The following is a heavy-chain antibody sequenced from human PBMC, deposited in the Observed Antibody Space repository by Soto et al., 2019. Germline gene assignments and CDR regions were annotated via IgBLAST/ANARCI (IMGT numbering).Heavy chain of an antibody. J-gene: IGHJ4*02. CDR1: GGSISSGSSY. CDR3: ARLLVRGVIIIPSYFDY. V-gene: IGHV4-39*01. D-gene: IGHD3-10*01. Sequence: PSETLSLTCTVSGGSISSGSSYWGWIRQPPGKGLEWIGSIYYRGSTYYNPSLKSRVTISVDTSKNQFSLKLSSVTAADTAVYYCARLLVRGVIIIPSYFDYWGQGTLVTVSS. CDR2: IYYRGST.